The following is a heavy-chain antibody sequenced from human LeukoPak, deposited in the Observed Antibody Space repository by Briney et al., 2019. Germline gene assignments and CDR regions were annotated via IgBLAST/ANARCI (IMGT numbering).Heavy chain of an antibody. V-gene: IGHV3-30*02. CDR3: AKDLGVTLFDY. CDR1: GLTFGDYA. D-gene: IGHD2-21*02. Sequence: GGSLRLSCTASGLTFGDYAMSWFRQAPGKGLEWVAFIRYDGSNKYYADSVKGRFTISRDNSKNTLYLQMNSLRAEDTAVYHCAKDLGVTLFDYWGQGTLVTVSS. J-gene: IGHJ4*02. CDR2: IRYDGSNK.